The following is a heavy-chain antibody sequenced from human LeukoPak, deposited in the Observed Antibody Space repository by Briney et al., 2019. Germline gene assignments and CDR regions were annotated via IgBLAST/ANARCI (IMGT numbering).Heavy chain of an antibody. CDR3: ARVVVVPAAMVAFDI. D-gene: IGHD2-2*01. CDR2: INPSGGST. Sequence: ASVKVSCKASGYTFTSYYMHWVRQAPGQGLEWMGIINPSGGSTSYAQKFQGRVTMTRDTSTSTVYMELSSLRSEDTAVYYCARVVVVPAAMVAFDIWGQGTMVTVSS. V-gene: IGHV1-46*01. CDR1: GYTFTSYY. J-gene: IGHJ3*02.